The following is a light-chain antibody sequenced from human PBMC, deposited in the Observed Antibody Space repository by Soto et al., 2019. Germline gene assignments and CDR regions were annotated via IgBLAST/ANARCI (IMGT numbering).Light chain of an antibody. V-gene: IGKV3-15*01. CDR2: GAS. CDR1: QSVSSN. CDR3: QHYNNWPLT. Sequence: EIVMTQSPATLSVSPGERATLSCRASQSVSSNLAWYQQKPGQGPRLLIYGASTRATGIPARFSGSAPGTEFTLTISSLQSEDIAVYYCQHYNNWPLTFGGGTKV. J-gene: IGKJ4*01.